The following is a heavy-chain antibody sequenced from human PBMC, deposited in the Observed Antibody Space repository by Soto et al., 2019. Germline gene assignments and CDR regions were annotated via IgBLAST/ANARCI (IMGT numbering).Heavy chain of an antibody. V-gene: IGHV1-18*01. Sequence: QVQLVQSGAEVKKPGASVKVSCKASGYTFTSYGISWVRQAPGQGLEWMGWISAYNGNTNYAQKLQGRVTMTTDTSASTADMELRSLRSDDTALYYCARESVRGSGTIAYPFDPWGQGTLVTVSS. CDR3: ARESVRGSGTIAYPFDP. CDR1: GYTFTSYG. D-gene: IGHD2-15*01. J-gene: IGHJ5*02. CDR2: ISAYNGNT.